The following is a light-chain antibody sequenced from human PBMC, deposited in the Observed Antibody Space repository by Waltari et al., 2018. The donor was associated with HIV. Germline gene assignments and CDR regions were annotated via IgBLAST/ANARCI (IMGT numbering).Light chain of an antibody. Sequence: QSALTQPRSVSGSPGQSVTISCTGTSSDVGGYNYVSWYQQHPGKAPKLMIYDVSKRPSGVPDRFSGSKSGNTASLTISGFQADDEADYYCCSYAGSYTYVFGTGTKVTVL. CDR1: SSDVGGYNY. J-gene: IGLJ1*01. V-gene: IGLV2-11*01. CDR2: DVS. CDR3: CSYAGSYTYV.